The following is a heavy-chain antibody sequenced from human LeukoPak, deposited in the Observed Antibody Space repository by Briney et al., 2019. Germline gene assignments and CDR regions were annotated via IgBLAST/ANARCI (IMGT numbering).Heavy chain of an antibody. J-gene: IGHJ4*02. CDR2: IYSCGST. Sequence: GGSLRLSCAASGFTVSSNYMSWVRQAPGKGLEWVSVIYSCGSTYYADSVKGRFTISRDNSKNTLYLQMNSLRAEDTAVYYCARSYSRVGFDFWGQGTLVTVSS. CDR3: ARSYSRVGFDF. V-gene: IGHV3-66*03. CDR1: GFTVSSNY. D-gene: IGHD6-13*01.